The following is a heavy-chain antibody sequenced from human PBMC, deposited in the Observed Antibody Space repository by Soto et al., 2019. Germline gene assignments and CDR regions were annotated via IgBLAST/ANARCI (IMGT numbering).Heavy chain of an antibody. Sequence: QVRLVQSGGGVVQPGRSLRLSCAASGFAVTGYGIHWVRQAPGKGLEWVALMMFDGSGEYYAESVKGRFTISRDISTNTVFLEMNSLRIEDTAVYFCARDLYTRCFDYWGQGALVTVSS. V-gene: IGHV3-33*01. D-gene: IGHD2-2*02. CDR3: ARDLYTRCFDY. J-gene: IGHJ4*02. CDR2: MMFDGSGE. CDR1: GFAVTGYG.